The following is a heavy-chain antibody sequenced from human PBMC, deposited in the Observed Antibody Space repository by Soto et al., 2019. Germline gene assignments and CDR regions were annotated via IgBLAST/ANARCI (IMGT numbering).Heavy chain of an antibody. V-gene: IGHV3-33*01. CDR3: ASEQLLGYDFWSGYRSGSYAAFDI. D-gene: IGHD3-3*01. Sequence: GGSLRLSCAASGFTFSSYGMRWVRQAPGKGLEWVAVIWYDGSNKYYADSVKGRFTISRDNSKNTLYLQMNSLRAEDTAVYYCASEQLLGYDFWSGYRSGSYAAFDIWGQGTMVTVSS. J-gene: IGHJ3*02. CDR2: IWYDGSNK. CDR1: GFTFSSYG.